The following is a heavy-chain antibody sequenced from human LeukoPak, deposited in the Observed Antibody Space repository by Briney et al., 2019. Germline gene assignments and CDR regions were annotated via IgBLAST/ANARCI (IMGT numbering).Heavy chain of an antibody. CDR2: IIGSGSST. CDR3: AKLAYSNYGWFDP. CDR1: GITFSSYA. Sequence: PGGSLRLSCAASGITFSSYATSWVRQAPGKGLEWVSAIIGSGSSTYYADSVKGRFTISRDNSKNTLYLQMNSLRAEDTALYYCAKLAYSNYGWFDPWGQGTLVTVSS. J-gene: IGHJ5*02. V-gene: IGHV3-23*01. D-gene: IGHD4-11*01.